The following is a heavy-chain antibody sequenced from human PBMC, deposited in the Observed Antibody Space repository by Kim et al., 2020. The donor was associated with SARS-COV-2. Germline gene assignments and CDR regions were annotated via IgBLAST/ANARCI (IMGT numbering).Heavy chain of an antibody. V-gene: IGHV6-1*01. Sequence: VSVKSRITINPDTSKNQFSLQLNSVTPEDTAVYYCAREGAAAAATNYFDYWGQGTLVTVSS. CDR3: AREGAAAAATNYFDY. D-gene: IGHD6-13*01. J-gene: IGHJ4*02.